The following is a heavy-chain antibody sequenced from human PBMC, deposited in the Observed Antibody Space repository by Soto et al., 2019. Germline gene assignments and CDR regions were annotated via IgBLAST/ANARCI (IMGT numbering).Heavy chain of an antibody. CDR1: GFTFSSYG. D-gene: IGHD6-13*01. J-gene: IGHJ6*02. CDR2: ISYDGSNK. Sequence: PGGSLRLSCAASGFTFSSYGMHCVRQDPGKGLEWVAVISYDGSNKYYADSVKGRFTISRDNSKNTLYLQMNSLRAEDTAVYYCAKVGEGSSWYRSYYGMDVWGQGTTVSVSS. CDR3: AKVGEGSSWYRSYYGMDV. V-gene: IGHV3-30*18.